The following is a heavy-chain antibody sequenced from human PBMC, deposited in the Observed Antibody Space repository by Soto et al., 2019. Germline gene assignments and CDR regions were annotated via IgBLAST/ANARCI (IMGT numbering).Heavy chain of an antibody. CDR2: IFYSGST. J-gene: IGHJ6*02. Sequence: QVQLQESGPGLVKPSETLSLTCIVSGGSISGYYWSWIRQPPGKGLEWIGYIFYSGSTNYNPSLNSPPTIPADTSKNQFSLKLTSVTAPDSALSYCAIHPDYRNNNFSSDMDVSGQCTTVTVSS. V-gene: IGHV4-59*08. CDR1: GGSISGYY. D-gene: IGHD4-4*01. CDR3: AIHPDYRNNNFSSDMDV.